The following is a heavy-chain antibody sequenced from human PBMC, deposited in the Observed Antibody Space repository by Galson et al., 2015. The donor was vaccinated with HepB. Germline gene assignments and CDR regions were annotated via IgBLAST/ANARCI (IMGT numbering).Heavy chain of an antibody. D-gene: IGHD1-1*01. Sequence: SLRLSCAASGFTFSRYAMHWVRQAAGKGLEWVALISNDGNNKFYAESVTGRFTISRDNSKSTVYLQMNSLRVEDTAVYYCVRDDFNDPSLFDFWGQGTLVTVPS. CDR1: GFTFSRYA. CDR2: ISNDGNNK. J-gene: IGHJ4*02. V-gene: IGHV3-30-3*01. CDR3: VRDDFNDPSLFDF.